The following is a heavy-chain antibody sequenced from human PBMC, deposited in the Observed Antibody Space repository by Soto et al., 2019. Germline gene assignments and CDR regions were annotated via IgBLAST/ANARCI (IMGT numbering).Heavy chain of an antibody. CDR1: GYTFTSYD. CDR2: MNPNSGNT. V-gene: IGHV1-8*01. CDR3: VRTLYGDNVGY. J-gene: IGHJ4*02. D-gene: IGHD4-17*01. Sequence: QVQLVQSGAEVKKPGASVKVSCKASGYTFTSYDINWVRQATGQGLEWMGWMNPNSGNTGYAQKFKGRVTMPRTTSISTAYMDLSSPGSEDTAVYYCVRTLYGDNVGYRGQGTLVTVSS.